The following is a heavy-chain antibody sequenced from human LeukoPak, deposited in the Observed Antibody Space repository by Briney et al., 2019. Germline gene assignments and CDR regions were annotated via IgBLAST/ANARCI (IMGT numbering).Heavy chain of an antibody. V-gene: IGHV3-21*01. CDR3: ASRSTYYYDSSGYYSDADAFDI. D-gene: IGHD3-22*01. CDR1: GFTFSSYS. J-gene: IGHJ3*02. Sequence: GGSLRLSCAASGFTFSSYSMNWVRQAPGKGLEWVSSISSSSSYIYYADSVKGRFTISRDNAKNSLYLQMNSLRAEDTAVYYCASRSTYYYDSSGYYSDADAFDIWGQGTMVTVS. CDR2: ISSSSSYI.